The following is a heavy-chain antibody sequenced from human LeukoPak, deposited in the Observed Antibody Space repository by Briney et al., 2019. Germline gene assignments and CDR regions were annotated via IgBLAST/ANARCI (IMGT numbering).Heavy chain of an antibody. J-gene: IGHJ4*02. D-gene: IGHD5-18*01. CDR1: GGSLNAYY. Sequence: LETLSLTCDVHGGSLNAYYWTWIRQSPGRGLEWIGEIDHNGYTSYNPSLKSRVTISVDTSKKQFFLKLTSMTAADTAVYYCARDRASTYDWGQGILVTASS. CDR2: IDHNGYT. CDR3: ARDRASTYD. V-gene: IGHV4-34*01.